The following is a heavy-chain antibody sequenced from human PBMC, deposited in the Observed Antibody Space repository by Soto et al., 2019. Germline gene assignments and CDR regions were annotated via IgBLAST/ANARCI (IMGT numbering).Heavy chain of an antibody. CDR2: ISDSGGST. D-gene: IGHD2-15*01. V-gene: IGHV3-23*01. J-gene: IGHJ4*02. Sequence: EVQLLESGGGLVQPGGSLRLSCAASGFSLNSYSTNWVRQAPGKGLEWVSGISDSGGSTYYADSVKGRFTISKDNSEITLYLEMDSLRAEDTAVYYCAKGRGGSYYSALDYWGQGTLVTVSS. CDR1: GFSLNSYS. CDR3: AKGRGGSYYSALDY.